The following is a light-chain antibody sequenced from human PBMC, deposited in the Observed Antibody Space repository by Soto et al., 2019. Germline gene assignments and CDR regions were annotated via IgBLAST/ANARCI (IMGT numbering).Light chain of an antibody. CDR2: EAT. J-gene: IGLJ3*02. V-gene: IGLV2-23*02. CDR1: SSDIGRYNL. Sequence: QSALTQPASVSGSLGQSITISCTGTSSDIGRYNLVSWYQQHPGKPPKLMIYEATKRPSGVSNRFSGSKSGNTASLTISGLQAEDEADYYCSLYASTNTFMFGGGTKVTVL. CDR3: SLYASTNTFM.